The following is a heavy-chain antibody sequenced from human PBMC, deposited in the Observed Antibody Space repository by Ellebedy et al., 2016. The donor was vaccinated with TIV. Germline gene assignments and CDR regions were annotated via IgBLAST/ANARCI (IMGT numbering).Heavy chain of an antibody. D-gene: IGHD3-10*01. CDR3: ARSRSAYYIAGSGFDF. Sequence: GESLKISCAASGFTFSSYGMHWVRQAPGKGLEWVAVISYDGRNNKYADSVKGRFTISRDDSKNTLYLQMNSLSAEDTAVYYCARSRSAYYIAGSGFDFWGQGTLVTVSS. J-gene: IGHJ5*01. V-gene: IGHV3-30*03. CDR2: ISYDGRNN. CDR1: GFTFSSYG.